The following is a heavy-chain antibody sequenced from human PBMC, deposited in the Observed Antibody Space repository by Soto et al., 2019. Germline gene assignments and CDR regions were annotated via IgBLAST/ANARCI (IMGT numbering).Heavy chain of an antibody. CDR1: GYSFTSYW. CDR2: IDPSDSYT. V-gene: IGHV5-10-1*01. Sequence: GESLKISCKGSGYSFTSYWINWVRQMPGKGLEWMGRIDPSDSYTNYSPSFQGHVTISADKSISTAYLQWSSLKASDTAMYYCARVRAARRPDAFDIWGQGTMVTVSS. J-gene: IGHJ3*02. CDR3: ARVRAARRPDAFDI. D-gene: IGHD6-6*01.